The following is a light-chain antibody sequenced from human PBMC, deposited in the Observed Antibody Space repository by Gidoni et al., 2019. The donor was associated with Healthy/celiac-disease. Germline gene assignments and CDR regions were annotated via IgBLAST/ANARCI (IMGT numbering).Light chain of an antibody. CDR3: QQRSNWPRT. J-gene: IGKJ2*01. V-gene: IGKV3-11*01. CDR1: QSVSSY. Sequence: EIVLTQSPATLSLSPGERATLSCRASQSVSSYLAWYQQKPGQAPRLLIYDASNRATGIPARFSGSGFGKDFTLTISSLEPEDFAVYYCQQRSNWPRTFGQGTKLEIK. CDR2: DAS.